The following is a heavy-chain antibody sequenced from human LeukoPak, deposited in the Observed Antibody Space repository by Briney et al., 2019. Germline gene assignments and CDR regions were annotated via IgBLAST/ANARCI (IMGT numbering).Heavy chain of an antibody. CDR3: ARAALGFPIDY. J-gene: IGHJ4*02. CDR1: GGSISSYY. Sequence: PSEALSLTCTVSGGSISSYYRSWIREPPGKGLEWIGYIYYRGSTNYNPSLKSRVTISVDTSTNQFSLKLSSVPAADPAVYYCARAALGFPIDYWGQGTLVTVSS. V-gene: IGHV4-59*01. CDR2: IYYRGST.